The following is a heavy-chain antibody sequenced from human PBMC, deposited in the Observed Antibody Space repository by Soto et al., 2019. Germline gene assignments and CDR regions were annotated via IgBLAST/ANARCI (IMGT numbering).Heavy chain of an antibody. CDR3: ARDRSMYYGMDV. CDR2: INAYNGNT. J-gene: IGHJ6*02. CDR1: GYTFTSFG. V-gene: IGHV1-18*01. Sequence: QVQLVQSGGEVKKPGASVKVSCKATGYTFTSFGISWVRQAPGQGLEWMGWINAYNGNTNYAQKLQGRVTMTTDTSASTAYMELRSLTSDDTAVYFCARDRSMYYGMDVWGQGTTVTVSS. D-gene: IGHD2-8*01.